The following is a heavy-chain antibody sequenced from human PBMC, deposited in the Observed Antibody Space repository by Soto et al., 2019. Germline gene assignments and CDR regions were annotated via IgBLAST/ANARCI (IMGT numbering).Heavy chain of an antibody. D-gene: IGHD2-15*01. CDR3: ARDHGYCTADGCYWIDY. CDR1: GYTFTGYY. Sequence: ASVKVSCKASGYTFTGYYIHWVRQAPGQGLEWIGWINCKTGATNHAQKFQGRVTMTRDASISTAYMELSSLESDDTAVYFCARDHGYCTADGCYWIDYWGQGTLVTVSS. CDR2: INCKTGAT. J-gene: IGHJ4*02. V-gene: IGHV1-2*02.